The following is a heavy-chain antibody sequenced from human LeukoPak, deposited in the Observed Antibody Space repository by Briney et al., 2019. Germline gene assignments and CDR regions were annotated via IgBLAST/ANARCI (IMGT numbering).Heavy chain of an antibody. CDR3: ARGSGSYLGYEY. D-gene: IGHD1-26*01. CDR2: IYYSGST. V-gene: IGHV4-59*01. J-gene: IGHJ4*02. Sequence: PSETLSLTCTVSGGSISSYYWSWIRQPPGKGLEWIGYIYYSGSTNYKPSLKSRVTISVDTSKNQFSLKLSSVTAADTAVYFCARGSGSYLGYEYWGQGTLVTVSS. CDR1: GGSISSYY.